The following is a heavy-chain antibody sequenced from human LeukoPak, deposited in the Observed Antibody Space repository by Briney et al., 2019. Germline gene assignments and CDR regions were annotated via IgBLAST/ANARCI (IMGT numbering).Heavy chain of an antibody. Sequence: GGSLRLSCVASGFSFSSFGIHWVRQAPGKGLEWLAFIRYDSTNTYYADSVKGRFTISRDNSKNTLYLQMNSLRPDDTALYYCANWWEDRGNFYDYWGQGTLVTVSS. V-gene: IGHV3-30*02. J-gene: IGHJ4*02. D-gene: IGHD1-26*01. CDR2: IRYDSTNT. CDR1: GFSFSSFG. CDR3: ANWWEDRGNFYDY.